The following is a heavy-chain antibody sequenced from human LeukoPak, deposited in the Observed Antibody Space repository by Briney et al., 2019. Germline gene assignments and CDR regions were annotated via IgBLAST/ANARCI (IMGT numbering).Heavy chain of an antibody. CDR1: GFTFSSYW. Sequence: GGSLRLSCAASGFTFSSYWMHWVRQAPGKGLVWVSRINSDGSSTSYADSVKGRFTISRDNAKNTLYLQMNSLRAEDTAVYYCARGEMGVLGYYFDYWGQGTLVTVSS. V-gene: IGHV3-74*01. D-gene: IGHD3-16*01. CDR3: ARGEMGVLGYYFDY. CDR2: INSDGSST. J-gene: IGHJ4*02.